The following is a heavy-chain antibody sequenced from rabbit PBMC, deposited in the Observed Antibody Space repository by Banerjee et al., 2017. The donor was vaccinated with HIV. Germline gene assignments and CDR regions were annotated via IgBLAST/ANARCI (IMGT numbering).Heavy chain of an antibody. CDR3: ARDLAGVIGWNFNL. D-gene: IGHD4-1*01. CDR2: IYTGSSGRT. Sequence: QEQLEESGGDLVKPGASLTLTCTASGFSLSRNYYMSWVRQAPGKGLEWIAFIYTGSSGRTVYASWAKGPFTISKTSSTTVTLQMTSLTAADTATYFCARDLAGVIGWNFNLWGPGTLVTVS. CDR1: GFSLSRNYY. V-gene: IGHV1S45*01. J-gene: IGHJ4*01.